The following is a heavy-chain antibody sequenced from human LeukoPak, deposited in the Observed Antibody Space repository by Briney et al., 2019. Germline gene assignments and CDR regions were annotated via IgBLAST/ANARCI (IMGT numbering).Heavy chain of an antibody. V-gene: IGHV3-48*03. D-gene: IGHD3-3*01. J-gene: IGHJ4*02. Sequence: GGSLRLSCAASGFTFSSYEMNWVRQAPGKGLGWVSYISSSGSTIYYADSVKGRFTISRDNAKNSLYLQMNSLRAEDTALYYCAKDTNGVVIGGGNFDYWGQGTLVTVSS. CDR3: AKDTNGVVIGGGNFDY. CDR2: ISSSGSTI. CDR1: GFTFSSYE.